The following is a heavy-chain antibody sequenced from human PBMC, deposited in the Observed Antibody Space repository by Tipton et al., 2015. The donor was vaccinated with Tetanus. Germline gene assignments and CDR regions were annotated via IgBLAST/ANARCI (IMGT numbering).Heavy chain of an antibody. J-gene: IGHJ4*02. CDR3: AKEGRNTGWTYGDF. Sequence: QLVQSGGGVVQPGGSLRLACAASGFDFSGYGMHWVRQAPGKGLEWVAVIYPDGNEKHYADSMEGRFTISRVNSRNMLYLQMNSLRPEDTAVYHCAKEGRNTGWTYGDFWGQGTLVTVSA. D-gene: IGHD6-19*01. CDR1: GFDFSGYG. V-gene: IGHV3-30*18. CDR2: IYPDGNEK.